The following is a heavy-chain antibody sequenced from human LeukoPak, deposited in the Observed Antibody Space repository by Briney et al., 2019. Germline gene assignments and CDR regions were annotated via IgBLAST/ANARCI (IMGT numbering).Heavy chain of an antibody. V-gene: IGHV3-33*05. CDR1: GFTFSSYG. D-gene: IGHD6-13*01. CDR2: ISYDGSNK. J-gene: IGHJ4*02. CDR3: ARDTGSSSWYADYFDY. Sequence: GGSLRLSCAASGFTFSSYGMHWVRQAPGKGLEWVAVISYDGSNKYYADSVKGRFTISRDNSKNTLYLQMNSLRAEDTAVYYCARDTGSSSWYADYFDYWGQGTLVTVS.